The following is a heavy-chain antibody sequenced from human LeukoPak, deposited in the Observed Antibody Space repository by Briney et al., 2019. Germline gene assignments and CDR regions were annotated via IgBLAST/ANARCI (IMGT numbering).Heavy chain of an antibody. V-gene: IGHV4-39*06. J-gene: IGHJ6*02. CDR2: IYQSGST. Sequence: SETLSLTCTVSGGSISSSSYYWGWIRQPPGKGLEWIGSIYQSGSTYYNPSRKSRVTISVDTSKNQFHLKLSSVTAADTAVYYCARVRGYCSSGSCGMDVWGQGTTVTVSS. CDR3: ARVRGYCSSGSCGMDV. CDR1: GGSISSSSYY. D-gene: IGHD2-15*01.